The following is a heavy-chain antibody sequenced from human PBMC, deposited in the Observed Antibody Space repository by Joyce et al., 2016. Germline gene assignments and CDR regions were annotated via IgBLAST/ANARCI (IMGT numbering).Heavy chain of an antibody. CDR2: VNDRGRT. J-gene: IGHJ1*01. D-gene: IGHD3-10*01. Sequence: QVQLQEWGAGLLKPSETLSLTCAAYGGSLSGYCWSWIRQAPGMGLEWMGEVNDRGRTNYNPSLKSRATTSMDTSKNQFSLRLTTVTAADTAVYFCARARRGIILARGEMGEYLQHWGRGTVVIVSS. CDR1: GGSLSGYC. CDR3: ARARRGIILARGEMGEYLQH. V-gene: IGHV4-34*01.